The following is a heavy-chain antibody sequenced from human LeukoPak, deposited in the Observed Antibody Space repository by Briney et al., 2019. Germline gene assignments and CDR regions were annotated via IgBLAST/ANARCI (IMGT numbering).Heavy chain of an antibody. Sequence: SETLSLTCTVSGGSIRSSYYYWGWIRQPPGKGLEWIGSIYDSGSTYYNPPLKSRVTISVDTSKNQFSLKLNSVTAADTAVYYCARRYSSGFYYFDYWGQGALVTVSS. CDR2: IYDSGST. CDR1: GGSIRSSYYY. V-gene: IGHV4-39*01. J-gene: IGHJ4*02. CDR3: ARRYSSGFYYFDY. D-gene: IGHD6-19*01.